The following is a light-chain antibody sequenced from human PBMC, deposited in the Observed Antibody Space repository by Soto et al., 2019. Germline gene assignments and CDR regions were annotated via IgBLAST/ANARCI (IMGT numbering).Light chain of an antibody. CDR3: QHYSSYSEA. J-gene: IGKJ1*01. CDR1: QSISSW. V-gene: IGKV1-5*03. Sequence: IRRTPSPATLSVSPGRRFTITGRASQSISSWLAWYQQKPGKAPKLLIYKASTLKSGVPSRFSGSGSGTEFTLTISSLQPDDFATYYCQHYSSYSEAFGQGTKVDTK. CDR2: KAS.